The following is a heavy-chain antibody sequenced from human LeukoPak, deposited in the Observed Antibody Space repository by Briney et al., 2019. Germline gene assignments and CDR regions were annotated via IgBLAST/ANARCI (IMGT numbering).Heavy chain of an antibody. CDR2: IYYSGST. J-gene: IGHJ4*02. D-gene: IGHD2-8*01. CDR1: GGSVSSGSYY. CDR3: ARVVKVVLMVYATYYFDY. V-gene: IGHV4-61*01. Sequence: SETLSPTCTVSGGSVSSGSYYWSWIRQPPGKGLEWIGYIYYSGSTNYNPSLKSRVTISVDTSKNQFSLKLSSVTAADTAVYYCARVVKVVLMVYATYYFDYWGQGTLVTVSS.